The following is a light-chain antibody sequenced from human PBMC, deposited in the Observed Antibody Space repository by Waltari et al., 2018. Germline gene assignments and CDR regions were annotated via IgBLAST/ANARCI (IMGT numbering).Light chain of an antibody. Sequence: INITQPPSSFSPSFGTVIPIICRASQTIINNLYWLQKRPTKAPKLLIYGASTLQTGVPSRFSGSRSGTDFTLTISGVQPEDIATYYCQHSNSIPVIFGRGTRLEIK. V-gene: IGKV1-39*01. CDR2: GAS. J-gene: IGKJ5*01. CDR1: QTIINN. CDR3: QHSNSIPVI.